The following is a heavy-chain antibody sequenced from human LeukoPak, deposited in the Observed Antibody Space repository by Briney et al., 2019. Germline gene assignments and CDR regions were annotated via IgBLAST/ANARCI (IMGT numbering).Heavy chain of an antibody. CDR3: ARALTYCGGDCYPFDY. Sequence: PGGSLRLSCAASGFTFSSYSMNWVRQAPGKGLEWVSSISSSSSYIYYADSVKGRFTISRDNAKNSLYLQMNSLRADDTAVYYCARALTYCGGDCYPFDYWGQGTLVTVSS. CDR1: GFTFSSYS. V-gene: IGHV3-21*01. J-gene: IGHJ4*02. CDR2: ISSSSSYI. D-gene: IGHD2-21*02.